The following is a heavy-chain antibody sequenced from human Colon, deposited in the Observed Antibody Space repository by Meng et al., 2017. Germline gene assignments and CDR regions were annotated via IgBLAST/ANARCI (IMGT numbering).Heavy chain of an antibody. CDR3: ARKRTSPGTLGFDY. J-gene: IGHJ4*02. CDR1: GDSISSGNG. V-gene: IGHV4-4*02. Sequence: QVQLQGSGPGLGKPSGTLSLTCAVSGDSISSGNGWTWVRQPPGKGLEWIGEIYPSGRTSSNPSLQGRVTILLDKSKNQFSLELNSVTAADTAIYFCARKRTSPGTLGFDYWGQGTLVTVSS. CDR2: IYPSGRT. D-gene: IGHD6-13*01.